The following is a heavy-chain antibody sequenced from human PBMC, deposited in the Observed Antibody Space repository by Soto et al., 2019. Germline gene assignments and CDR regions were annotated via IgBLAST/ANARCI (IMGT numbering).Heavy chain of an antibody. V-gene: IGHV1-2*02. CDR3: ARVGASGWYLSDYYGMDV. Sequence: QVQLVQSGAEVKKPGASVKVSCKASGYTFTGYYMHWVRQAPGQGLEWMGWINPNSGGTNYAQKFQGRVTMTRDTSISTAYMELSRLRSDDTAVYYCARVGASGWYLSDYYGMDVWGQGTTVTVSS. CDR1: GYTFTGYY. J-gene: IGHJ6*02. D-gene: IGHD6-19*01. CDR2: INPNSGGT.